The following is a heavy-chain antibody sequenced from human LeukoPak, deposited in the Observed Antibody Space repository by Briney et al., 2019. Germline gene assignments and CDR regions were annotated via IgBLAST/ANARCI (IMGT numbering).Heavy chain of an antibody. D-gene: IGHD6-19*01. J-gene: IGHJ4*02. CDR1: GYSFTTYW. Sequence: GESLKISCKTAGYSFTTYWNVWVRQMPGQDLEWMGIIHPGDSNTKYSPSFEGQVTVSVDKSTSTAYLQWSSLKASDSAMYYCARRRGAVVAGPDYWGQGTLVTGSS. CDR2: IHPGDSNT. V-gene: IGHV5-51*01. CDR3: ARRRGAVVAGPDY.